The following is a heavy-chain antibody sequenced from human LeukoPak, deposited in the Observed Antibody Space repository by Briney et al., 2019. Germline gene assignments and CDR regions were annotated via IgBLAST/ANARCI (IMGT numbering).Heavy chain of an antibody. D-gene: IGHD3-10*01. CDR3: AKRRVRYGSGRSALDY. CDR2: ISSSSSTI. CDR1: GFTFSSYS. Sequence: PGGSLRLSCAASGFTFSSYSMNWVRQAPGKGLEWVSYISSSSSTIYYADSVKGRFTISRDNAKNSLYLQMNSLRAEDTAVYYCAKRRVRYGSGRSALDYWGQGTLVTVSS. J-gene: IGHJ4*02. V-gene: IGHV3-48*01.